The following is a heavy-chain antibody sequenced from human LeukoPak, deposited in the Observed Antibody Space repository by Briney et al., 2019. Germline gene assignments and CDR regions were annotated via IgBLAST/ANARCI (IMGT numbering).Heavy chain of an antibody. Sequence: SETPSLTCAVYGGSFSGYYWSWLRQPPGKGLEWIGEINHSGSTNYNPSLKSRVTISVDTSKNQFSLKLSSVTAADTAVYYCARGGGSGRLLGYFDLWGRGTPVTVSS. V-gene: IGHV4-34*01. J-gene: IGHJ2*01. CDR2: INHSGST. CDR3: ARGGGSGRLLGYFDL. D-gene: IGHD6-19*01. CDR1: GGSFSGYY.